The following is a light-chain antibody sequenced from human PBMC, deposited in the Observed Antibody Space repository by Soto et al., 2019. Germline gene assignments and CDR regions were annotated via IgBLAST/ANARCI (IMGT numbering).Light chain of an antibody. Sequence: IQVKKSPFSLSAYKGDRVTITCRASQSISSYLNWYQQKPVKAPKLLIYAASSLQSGVPSRFSGSGSGTDFTLTICFLQPEDFATYYSQPSYSTWTFGQGTNVDIK. CDR2: AAS. CDR1: QSISSY. J-gene: IGKJ1*01. CDR3: QPSYSTWT. V-gene: IGKV1-39*01.